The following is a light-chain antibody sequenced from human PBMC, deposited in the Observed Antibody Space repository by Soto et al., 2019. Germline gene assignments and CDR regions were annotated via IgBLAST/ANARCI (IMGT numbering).Light chain of an antibody. CDR1: SSDVGGFNY. Sequence: QSALTQPASVSGSPGQSITISCTRDSSDVGGFNYVSWYQLHPGKVPKLMIYEVRYRPSGISNRFSGSKSGNTASLTISGLQAEDEADYYCSSYTDSSVVFGGGTKLTVL. V-gene: IGLV2-14*01. J-gene: IGLJ2*01. CDR2: EVR. CDR3: SSYTDSSVV.